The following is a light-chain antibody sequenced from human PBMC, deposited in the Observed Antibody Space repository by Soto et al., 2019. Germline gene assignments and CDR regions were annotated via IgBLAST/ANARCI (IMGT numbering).Light chain of an antibody. CDR2: QVS. Sequence: QSALTQPASVSGSPGQSITISCTGTNSDFSFYNYVSWYQHHPGKAPKLLIYQVSHRPSGVSSHFSGSKSGNTASLTISGLQPEDEADYYCSSFTGSTTVIFGGGTKPTVL. V-gene: IGLV2-14*01. CDR3: SSFTGSTTVI. J-gene: IGLJ2*01. CDR1: NSDFSFYNY.